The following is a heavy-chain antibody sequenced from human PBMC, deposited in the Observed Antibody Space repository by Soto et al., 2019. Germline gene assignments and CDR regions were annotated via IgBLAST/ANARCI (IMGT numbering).Heavy chain of an antibody. CDR1: GGSISSGGYS. D-gene: IGHD2-2*01. V-gene: IGHV4-39*01. Sequence: SETLSLTCAVSGGSISSGGYSWSWIRQPPGKGPEWIGTFYYSGSTYYNPSLKSRVTISVDTTKNQFFLKLNSVTAADTAVYYCARLQGYCIDTRCSGHYALDAWGQGTTVTVSS. CDR3: ARLQGYCIDTRCSGHYALDA. CDR2: FYYSGST. J-gene: IGHJ6*02.